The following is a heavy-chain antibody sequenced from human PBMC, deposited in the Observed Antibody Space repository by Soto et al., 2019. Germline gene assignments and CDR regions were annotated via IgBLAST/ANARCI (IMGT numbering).Heavy chain of an antibody. CDR2: IWYDGSNK. CDR1: GFTFSSYA. J-gene: IGHJ6*03. V-gene: IGHV3-33*01. D-gene: IGHD6-13*01. CDR3: ASRIAAAGRGVGYYYMDV. Sequence: GGSLRLSWAAPGFTFSSYAMPWARQAPGKGLEWVAVIWYDGSNKYYADSVKGRFTISRDNSKNTLYLQMNSLRAEDTAVYYCASRIAAAGRGVGYYYMDVWGKGTTVTVSS.